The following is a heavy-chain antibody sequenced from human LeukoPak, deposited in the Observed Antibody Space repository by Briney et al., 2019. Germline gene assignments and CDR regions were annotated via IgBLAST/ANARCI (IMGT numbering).Heavy chain of an antibody. D-gene: IGHD2-2*01. CDR2: IYTSGST. J-gene: IGHJ6*03. CDR3: ARLGASDCSSTSCYYYYYYMDV. Sequence: SETLSLTCTVSGGSISSYYWSWIRQPPGKGLEWIGYIYTSGSTNYNPSLKSRVTISVDTSKNQFSLKLSSVTAADTVVYYCARLGASDCSSTSCYYYYYYMDVWGKGTTVTVSS. V-gene: IGHV4-4*09. CDR1: GGSISSYY.